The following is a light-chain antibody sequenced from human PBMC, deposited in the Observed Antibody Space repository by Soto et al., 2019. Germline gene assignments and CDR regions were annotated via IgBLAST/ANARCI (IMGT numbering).Light chain of an antibody. CDR1: SGDVGTHNL. CDR2: EVS. J-gene: IGLJ2*01. V-gene: IGLV2-18*02. Sequence: QSALTQPPSVSGSPGQPVTISCTGTSGDVGTHNLVSWYPPPPGTAPKLMIYEVSNRPSGVPDRFSGSKSGNTASLTISGLQTEEEADYYCRSYTSSDTLALGGGTKQT. CDR3: RSYTSSDTLA.